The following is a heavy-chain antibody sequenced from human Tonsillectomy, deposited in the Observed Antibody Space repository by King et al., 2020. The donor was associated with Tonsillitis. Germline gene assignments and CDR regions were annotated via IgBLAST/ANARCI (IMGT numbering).Heavy chain of an antibody. CDR2: IYYTGST. CDR3: ARGIYYSGSGSYYGPFDS. J-gene: IGHJ4*02. Sequence: QLQESAQGLVKPSQTLSLTCTVSGDSISSGAYYWSWIRQHPGKGLEWLGHIYYTGSTYYNPSLKSRVTISIDTSKNQFSLRLSSVTAADTAIFYCARGIYYSGSGSYYGPFDSWGQGTLVIVSS. CDR1: GDSISSGAYY. D-gene: IGHD3-10*01. V-gene: IGHV4-31*03.